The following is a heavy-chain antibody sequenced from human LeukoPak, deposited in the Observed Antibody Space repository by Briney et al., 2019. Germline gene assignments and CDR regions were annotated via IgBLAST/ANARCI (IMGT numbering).Heavy chain of an antibody. Sequence: GGSLRLFCAASGLMFSSYGMHGVRQAPGMGLEWVAFIRYDGSNKYSGDSVRSLFTISRDNSKNTLYLQMNSLRAEDTAVYYCAKLSPTDTSGDYWGQGTLVTVSS. CDR1: GLMFSSYG. J-gene: IGHJ4*02. D-gene: IGHD3-10*01. CDR3: AKLSPTDTSGDY. CDR2: IRYDGSNK. V-gene: IGHV3-30*02.